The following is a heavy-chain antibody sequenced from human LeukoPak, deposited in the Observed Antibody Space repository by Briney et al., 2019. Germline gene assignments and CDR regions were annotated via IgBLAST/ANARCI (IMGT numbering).Heavy chain of an antibody. CDR1: GGSIRSCF. V-gene: IGHV4-4*07. CDR3: ARGYRYFGSGSYHWFWFDP. Sequence: SETLSLTCTVSGGSIRSCFWSWIRQPAGKRLEWIGRIYTSVSSNYNPSLKSRVTMSVDTSKNQFSLKLSSVTAADTAVYYCARGYRYFGSGSYHWFWFDPWGQGTLVTVSS. D-gene: IGHD3-10*01. CDR2: IYTSVSS. J-gene: IGHJ5*02.